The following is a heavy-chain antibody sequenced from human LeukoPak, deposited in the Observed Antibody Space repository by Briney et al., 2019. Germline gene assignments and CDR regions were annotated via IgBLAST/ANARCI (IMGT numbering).Heavy chain of an antibody. Sequence: ASVKVSCKASGYTFTGYCMHWVRQAPGQGLEWMGWINPNSGGTNYAQKFQGWVTMTRDTSISTAYMELSRLRSDDTAVYYCARGGQMNCGGDCYLFDYWGQGTLVTVSS. V-gene: IGHV1-2*04. J-gene: IGHJ4*02. CDR2: INPNSGGT. CDR1: GYTFTGYC. CDR3: ARGGQMNCGGDCYLFDY. D-gene: IGHD2-21*02.